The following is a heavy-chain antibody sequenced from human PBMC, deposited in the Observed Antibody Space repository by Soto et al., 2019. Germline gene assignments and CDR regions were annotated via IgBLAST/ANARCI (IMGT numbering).Heavy chain of an antibody. J-gene: IGHJ5*02. V-gene: IGHV3-21*01. Sequence: EVQLVESGGGLVKPWGSLRLSCAASGFTFSSYSMNWVRQAPGKGLEWVSSISSSSSYIYYADSVKGRFTISRDNAKNSLYLQMNSLRAEDTAVYYCARYPGYCSSTSCPGYWFDPWGQGTLVTVSS. CDR2: ISSSSSYI. CDR3: ARYPGYCSSTSCPGYWFDP. CDR1: GFTFSSYS. D-gene: IGHD2-2*01.